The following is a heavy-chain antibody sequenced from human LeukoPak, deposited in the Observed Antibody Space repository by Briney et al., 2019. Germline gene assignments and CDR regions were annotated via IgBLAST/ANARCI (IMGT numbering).Heavy chain of an antibody. J-gene: IGHJ3*02. D-gene: IGHD3-3*01. CDR3: SVLSQGVGAFDI. CDR1: GFTFSSYG. V-gene: IGHV3-30*03. Sequence: GGSLRLSCAASGFTFSSYGMPWVRQAPGRGLEWVAVISYDGSNKYYADSVKGRFTISRDNSKNTLYLQMNSLRAEDTAVYYCSVLSQGVGAFDIWGQGTMVTVSS. CDR2: ISYDGSNK.